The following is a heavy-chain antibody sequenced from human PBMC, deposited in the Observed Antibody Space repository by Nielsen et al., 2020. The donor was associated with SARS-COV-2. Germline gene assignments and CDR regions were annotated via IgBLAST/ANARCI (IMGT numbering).Heavy chain of an antibody. J-gene: IGHJ4*02. Sequence: GESLKISCAASGFTFSSYAMHWVLQAPGKGLEWVAVISYDGCNKYYADSVKGRFTISRDNSKNTLYLQMNSLRAEDTAVYYCARASMIVVVITPFDYWGQGTLVTVSS. V-gene: IGHV3-30-3*01. CDR3: ARASMIVVVITPFDY. CDR1: GFTFSSYA. D-gene: IGHD3-22*01. CDR2: ISYDGCNK.